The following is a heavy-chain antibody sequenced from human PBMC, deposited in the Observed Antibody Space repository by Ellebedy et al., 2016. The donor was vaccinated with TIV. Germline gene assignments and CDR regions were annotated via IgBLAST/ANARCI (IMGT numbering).Heavy chain of an antibody. CDR3: ARVGVTGTTFFVYYYYMDV. CDR1: GGSISSYY. V-gene: IGHV4-34*01. Sequence: SETLSLXXTVSGGSISSYYWSWIRQPPGKGLEWIGEINHSGSTNYNPSLKSRVTISVDTSKNQFSLKLSSVTAADTAVYYCARVGVTGTTFFVYYYYMDVWGKGTTVTVSS. J-gene: IGHJ6*03. CDR2: INHSGST. D-gene: IGHD1-7*01.